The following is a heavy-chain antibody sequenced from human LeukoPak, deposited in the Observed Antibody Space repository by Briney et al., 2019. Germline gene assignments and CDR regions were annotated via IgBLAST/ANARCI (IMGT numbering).Heavy chain of an antibody. D-gene: IGHD6-13*01. Sequence: GGSLRLSCAASGFTFSSYAMSWVRQAPGKGLEWVSAISGSGGSTYYADSVKGRFTISRDNSKNTLYLQMNSLRAEDTAVYYCAKVQQQLGTAAEYFQHWGQGTLVTVSS. CDR1: GFTFSSYA. J-gene: IGHJ1*01. CDR2: ISGSGGST. CDR3: AKVQQQLGTAAEYFQH. V-gene: IGHV3-23*01.